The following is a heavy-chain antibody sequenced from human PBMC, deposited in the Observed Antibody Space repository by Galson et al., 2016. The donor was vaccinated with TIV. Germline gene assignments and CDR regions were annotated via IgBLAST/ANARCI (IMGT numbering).Heavy chain of an antibody. CDR2: IGGSGGSP. J-gene: IGHJ4*02. D-gene: IGHD3-3*01. Sequence: SLRLSCAASGFSFSNYAMSWVRQAPGRGLEWVSGIGGSGGSPSYGDSVKGRFTISRDNSKNILYLQMNSLRAEDTAVYYCAKRPIITIFGAGSNYCDSWGQGTLVTVSS. V-gene: IGHV3-23*01. CDR3: AKRPIITIFGAGSNYCDS. CDR1: GFSFSNYA.